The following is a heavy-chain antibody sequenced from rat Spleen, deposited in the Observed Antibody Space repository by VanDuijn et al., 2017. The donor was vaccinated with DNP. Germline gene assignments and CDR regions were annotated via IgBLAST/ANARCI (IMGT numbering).Heavy chain of an antibody. D-gene: IGHD4-3*01. CDR3: TSHGYNSDEFGY. V-gene: IGHV5-7*01. CDR2: ISYDGSST. J-gene: IGHJ3*01. CDR1: GFTFSDYN. Sequence: EVQLVESGGGLVQPGRSLKLSCVASGFTFSDYNMAWVRQAPKKGLEWVATISYDGSSTYYRDSVKGRFTISRDNAKSTLYLQVNSLRSEDTATYYCTSHGYNSDEFGYWGQGSLVTVSS.